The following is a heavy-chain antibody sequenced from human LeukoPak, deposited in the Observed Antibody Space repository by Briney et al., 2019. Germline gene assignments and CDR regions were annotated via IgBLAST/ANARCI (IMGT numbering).Heavy chain of an antibody. CDR3: ARDAVTGTTNWFDP. V-gene: IGHV3-21*01. Sequence: PGGSLRLSCAASGFTFSSYSMNWVRQAPGKGLEWVSSISSSSSYIYYADSVKGRFTISRDNAKNSLYLQMNSLRAEDTAVYYCARDAVTGTTNWFDPWGQGTLVTVSS. CDR2: ISSSSSYI. CDR1: GFTFSSYS. D-gene: IGHD1-7*01. J-gene: IGHJ5*02.